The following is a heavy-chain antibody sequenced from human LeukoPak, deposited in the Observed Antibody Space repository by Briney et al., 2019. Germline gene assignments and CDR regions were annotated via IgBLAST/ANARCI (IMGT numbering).Heavy chain of an antibody. CDR2: IYSCGST. D-gene: IGHD1-26*01. CDR3: AKSGGYGLIDY. V-gene: IGHV4-39*01. J-gene: IGHJ4*02. CDR1: GASVSGSNYY. Sequence: SETLSLTCAVSGASVSGSNYYWGWIRQPPGKGLEWIGNIYSCGSTYYNASLQSRVTISIDTSKNQFSLKLNSVTAADTAMYYCAKSGGYGLIDYWGQGTLVTVSS.